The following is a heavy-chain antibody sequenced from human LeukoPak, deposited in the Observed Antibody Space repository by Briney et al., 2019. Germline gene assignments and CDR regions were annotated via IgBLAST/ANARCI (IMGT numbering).Heavy chain of an antibody. J-gene: IGHJ5*02. V-gene: IGHV4-61*02. D-gene: IGHD1-26*01. Sequence: KSSETLSLTCTVSGGSISSGSYYWSWIRQPAGKGLEWIGRIYTSGSTNYNPSLKSRVTISVDTSKNQFSLKLSSVTAADTAVYYCASDGGSYRNWFDPWGQGTLVTVSS. CDR2: IYTSGST. CDR3: ASDGGSYRNWFDP. CDR1: GGSISSGSYY.